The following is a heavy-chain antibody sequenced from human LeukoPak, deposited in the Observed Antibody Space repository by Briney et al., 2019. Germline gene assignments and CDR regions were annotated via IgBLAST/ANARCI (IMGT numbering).Heavy chain of an antibody. J-gene: IGHJ5*02. V-gene: IGHV1-2*02. Sequence: ASVKVSCKTSGYTFTDHYIHWVRQASGQGLEWRGWINPDSGGTKYAQQFQGRVTMTRDTSISTAYMDLSSLRPDDTAVYYCARAVYKRETSAWFWNWFDPWGQGSLVTVSS. D-gene: IGHD1-1*01. CDR1: GYTFTDHY. CDR2: INPDSGGT. CDR3: ARAVYKRETSAWFWNWFDP.